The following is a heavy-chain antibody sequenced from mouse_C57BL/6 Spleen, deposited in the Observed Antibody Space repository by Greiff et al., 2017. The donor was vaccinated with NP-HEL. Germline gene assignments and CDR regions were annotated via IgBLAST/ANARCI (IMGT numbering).Heavy chain of an antibody. J-gene: IGHJ4*01. CDR3: AREEDYYGGYYAMDY. Sequence: QLQQSDAELVKPGASVKISCKVSGYTFTDHTIHWMKQRPEQGLEWIGYIYPREGSTKYNEKFKGKAKLTADKSFSTAYMQLNSLTSEDSAVYFCAREEDYYGGYYAMDYWGQGTSVTVSS. CDR2: IYPREGST. D-gene: IGHD1-1*01. V-gene: IGHV1-78*01. CDR1: GYTFTDHT.